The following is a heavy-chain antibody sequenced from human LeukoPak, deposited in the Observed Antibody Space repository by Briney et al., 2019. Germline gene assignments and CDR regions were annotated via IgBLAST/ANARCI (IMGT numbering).Heavy chain of an antibody. V-gene: IGHV1-46*01. CDR2: INPSGGST. CDR1: GYTFTSYY. D-gene: IGHD3-10*01. Sequence: GASVKVSCKASGYTFTSYYMHWVRQAPGQGLEWVGIINPSGGSTIYAQKFQGRVTMTRDISTSTVYMELSSLRSEDTGGYYCARAEASYGSDWNWFDPWGQGTLVTVSS. CDR3: ARAEASYGSDWNWFDP. J-gene: IGHJ5*01.